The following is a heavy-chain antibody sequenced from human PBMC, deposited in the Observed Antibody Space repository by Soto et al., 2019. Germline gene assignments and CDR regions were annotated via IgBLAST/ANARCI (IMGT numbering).Heavy chain of an antibody. CDR1: AGTFNSYT. Sequence: QVQLVQSGAEVKKPGSSVKVSCTASAGTFNSYTINWVRQTPGQGLEWVGRVHPIVGMSNSALKFQGRVTISADKSTNIAYMDLTSLKSEDTAVYYCASSYGSGSTHFDNWGQGTLVTVSS. J-gene: IGHJ4*02. CDR2: VHPIVGMS. V-gene: IGHV1-69*02. CDR3: ASSYGSGSTHFDN. D-gene: IGHD3-10*01.